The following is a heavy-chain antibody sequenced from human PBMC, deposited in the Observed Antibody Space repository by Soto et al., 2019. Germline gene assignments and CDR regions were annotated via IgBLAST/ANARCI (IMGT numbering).Heavy chain of an antibody. D-gene: IGHD2-2*01. V-gene: IGHV2-5*02. J-gene: IGHJ6*03. CDR2: IYWDDDK. CDR3: AHSRSSLYCSSTSCYYYYYMDV. Sequence: QITLKESGPTLVKPTQTLTLTCTFSGFSLSTSGVGVGWIRQPPGKALEWLALIYWDDDKRYSPSLKSRLTTTKDTSKNQVVLTMTNMDPVDTATYYCAHSRSSLYCSSTSCYYYYYMDVWGKGTTVTVSS. CDR1: GFSLSTSGVG.